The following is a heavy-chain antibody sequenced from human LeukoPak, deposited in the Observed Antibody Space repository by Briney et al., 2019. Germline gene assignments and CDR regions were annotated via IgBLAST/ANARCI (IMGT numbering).Heavy chain of an antibody. J-gene: IGHJ3*02. CDR2: ISAYNGNT. V-gene: IGHV1-18*01. CDR3: ARLVGATRYIREAFDI. CDR1: GYTCTSYG. Sequence: ASVKVSCKASGYTCTSYGISWVRQAPGQGLEWMGWISAYNGNTNYAQKLQGRVTMTTDTSTSTAYMELRSLRSDDTAVYYCARLVGATRYIREAFDIWGQGTMVTVSS. D-gene: IGHD1-26*01.